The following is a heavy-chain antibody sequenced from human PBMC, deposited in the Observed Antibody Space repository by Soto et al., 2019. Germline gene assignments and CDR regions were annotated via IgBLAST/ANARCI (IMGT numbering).Heavy chain of an antibody. D-gene: IGHD3-9*01. J-gene: IGHJ4*02. Sequence: QLQLQESGPGLVKPSATLSLTCIVSGGSVSSSNYYWGWVRQSPGKGLEWIGSIYYSGNTYYNPSLESRVTISVDKSNNEFSLKVISVTAADTAVYYCARLEGLATISYYFDFWGQGSLVTVSS. CDR2: IYYSGNT. CDR3: ARLEGLATISYYFDF. V-gene: IGHV4-39*01. CDR1: GGSVSSSNYY.